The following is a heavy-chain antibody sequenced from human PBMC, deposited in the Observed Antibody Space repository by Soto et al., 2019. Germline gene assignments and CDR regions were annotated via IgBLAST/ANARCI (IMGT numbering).Heavy chain of an antibody. CDR1: GGSISSYY. Sequence: QVQLQESGPGLVKPSETLSLTCTVSGGSISSYYWSWIRQPPGKGLEWIGYIYHSGSTNYNPSLKSRVTISVDTSKNQFSLKLSSVTAADTAVYYCARDLPSTAGDYYGMDVWGQGTTVTVSS. D-gene: IGHD2-2*01. CDR2: IYHSGST. CDR3: ARDLPSTAGDYYGMDV. J-gene: IGHJ6*02. V-gene: IGHV4-59*01.